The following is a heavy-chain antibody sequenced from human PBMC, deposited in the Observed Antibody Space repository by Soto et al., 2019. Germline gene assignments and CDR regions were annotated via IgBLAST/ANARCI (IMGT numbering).Heavy chain of an antibody. CDR2: IWYDGSNK. J-gene: IGHJ4*02. D-gene: IGHD3-22*01. Sequence: QVQLVESGGGVVQPGRSLRLSCAASGFTFSSYGMHWVRQAPGKGLEWVAVIWYDGSNKYYADSVKGRFTISRDNSKNPLYLQMNSLRAEDTAVYYCARGHGDYDSSGFDYWGQGTLVTVSS. CDR1: GFTFSSYG. CDR3: ARGHGDYDSSGFDY. V-gene: IGHV3-33*01.